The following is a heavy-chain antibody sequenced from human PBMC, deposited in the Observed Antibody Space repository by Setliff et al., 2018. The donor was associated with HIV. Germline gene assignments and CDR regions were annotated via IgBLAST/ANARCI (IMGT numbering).Heavy chain of an antibody. CDR2: ISSDGSSI. CDR3: ARSTAVAGRPFDY. J-gene: IGHJ4*02. V-gene: IGHV3-74*01. CDR1: GFNFNDYS. Sequence: GGSLRLSCVGSGFNFNDYSLNWVRQAPGRGLEWVSRISSDGSSISDADSVKGRFTISRDNAKNTLYLQMNSLRAEDTAVYYCARSTAVAGRPFDYWGQGTLVTVSS. D-gene: IGHD6-19*01.